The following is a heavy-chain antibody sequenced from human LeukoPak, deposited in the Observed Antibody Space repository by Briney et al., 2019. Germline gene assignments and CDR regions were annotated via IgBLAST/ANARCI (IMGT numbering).Heavy chain of an antibody. V-gene: IGHV3-30*07. CDR1: GFIFIDFG. Sequence: PGASLRLSRSASGFIFIDFGMHWVRQAPGKGLEWVAVISHDSTTKYHAESVKGRFTISRDNAKNSLYLQMNSLRAEDTAVYYCARDLSSYGSGSSDGMDVWGQGTTVTVSS. CDR3: ARDLSSYGSGSSDGMDV. D-gene: IGHD3-10*01. CDR2: ISHDSTTK. J-gene: IGHJ6*02.